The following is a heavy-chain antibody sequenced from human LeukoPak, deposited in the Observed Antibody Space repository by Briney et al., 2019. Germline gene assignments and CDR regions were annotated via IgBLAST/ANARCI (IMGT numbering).Heavy chain of an antibody. CDR3: ARNMVRGVSWGNVYYYYYMDV. CDR2: MYKSGST. CDR1: GYSISSGHY. J-gene: IGHJ6*03. V-gene: IGHV4-38-2*01. Sequence: SETLSLTCDVSGYSISSGHYWGWIRQSPGKGLEWIASMYKSGSTYFKSSLKSRVTISLDTPKNQFSLTLNSVTAADTAVYYCARNMVRGVSWGNVYYYYYMDVWGKGTTVTVSS. D-gene: IGHD3-10*01.